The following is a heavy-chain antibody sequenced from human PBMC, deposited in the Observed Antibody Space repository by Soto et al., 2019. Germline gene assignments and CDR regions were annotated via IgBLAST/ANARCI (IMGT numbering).Heavy chain of an antibody. CDR3: GIGAGWNGRPVDY. J-gene: IGHJ4*01. V-gene: IGHV3-30*03. CDR2: ISYDGSNK. D-gene: IGHD6-19*01. CDR1: GFTFSSYG. Sequence: QVQLVESGGGVVQPGRSLRLSCAASGFTFSSYGMHWVRQAPGKGLEWVAVISYDGSNKYYADSVKGRFTISRDNSKNTLYLQFKSVRAEDTAVYCCGIGAGWNGRPVDYRAHGTLVTVAS.